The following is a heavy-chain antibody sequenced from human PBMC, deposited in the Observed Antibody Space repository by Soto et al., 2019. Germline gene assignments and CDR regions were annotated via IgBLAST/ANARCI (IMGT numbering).Heavy chain of an antibody. CDR2: ISAYNGNT. J-gene: IGHJ6*02. Sequence: QVQLVQSGAEVKKPGASVKVSCKASGYTFTSYGISWVRQAPGQGLEWMGWISAYNGNTNYAQKLQGRVTMTTYTSTSTASMELRSLRSDDTAVYYCARDLLYCSSTSCYAGGYYYYYGMDVWGQGTTVTVSS. CDR3: ARDLLYCSSTSCYAGGYYYYYGMDV. D-gene: IGHD2-2*01. CDR1: GYTFTSYG. V-gene: IGHV1-18*01.